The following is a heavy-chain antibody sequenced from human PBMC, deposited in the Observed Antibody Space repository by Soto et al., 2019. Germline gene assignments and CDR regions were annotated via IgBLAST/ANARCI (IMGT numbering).Heavy chain of an antibody. V-gene: IGHV4-4*07. J-gene: IGHJ5*02. CDR1: GGTISGYY. CDR2: TYSSGNT. D-gene: IGHD3-3*01. CDR3: ARGQRFSDWFDP. Sequence: SETLSLTCSVSGGTISGYYWTWIRQPAGKGLEWIGRTYSSGNTEYNPSLQSRVTMSLDTSNNQFSLRLTSVTAADTAVYYCARGQRFSDWFDPWGQGTLVTVSS.